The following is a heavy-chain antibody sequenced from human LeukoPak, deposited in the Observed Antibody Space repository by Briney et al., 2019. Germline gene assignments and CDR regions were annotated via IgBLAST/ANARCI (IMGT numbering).Heavy chain of an antibody. CDR2: IKQDGSEE. V-gene: IGHV3-7*01. CDR3: ARDYGDHPYPEVTLDQ. CDR1: GFNFRNW. D-gene: IGHD2-21*01. J-gene: IGHJ4*02. Sequence: GGSLRLSCAASGFNFRNWMTWVRQAPGKGLEWVANIKQDGSEEYYVDSVKGRFTISRDNAKKSTYLQMHRVRVEDTAVYYCARDYGDHPYPEVTLDQWGQGTLVTASS.